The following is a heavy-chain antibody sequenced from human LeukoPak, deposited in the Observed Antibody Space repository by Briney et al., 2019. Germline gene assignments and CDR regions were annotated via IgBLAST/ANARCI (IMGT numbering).Heavy chain of an antibody. J-gene: IGHJ6*02. CDR1: GYTFSDYY. Sequence: GASVKVSCKTSGYTFSDYYIHWVRQAPGQGLEWMGWIYPKSGGTNSAQKFQGRVTMTRDTSISTAYMELSRLRFDDTAVYYCARVGGYCSSTSCYLTTVTYYYYGMDVWGQGTTVTVSS. CDR2: IYPKSGGT. CDR3: ARVGGYCSSTSCYLTTVTYYYYGMDV. D-gene: IGHD2-2*01. V-gene: IGHV1-2*02.